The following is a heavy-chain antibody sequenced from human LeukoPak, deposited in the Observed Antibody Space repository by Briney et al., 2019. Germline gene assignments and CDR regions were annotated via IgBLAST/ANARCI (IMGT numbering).Heavy chain of an antibody. V-gene: IGHV4-39*01. CDR2: IYYSGST. D-gene: IGHD3-22*01. CDR1: GGSISSSSYY. Sequence: PSETLSLTCTVSGGSISSSSYYWGWIRQPPGKGLEWIGSIYYSGSTYYNPSLKSRVTISVDTSKNQFSLKLSSVTAADTAVYYCARRYYDYYYYYYMDVWGKGTTVTISS. CDR3: ARRYYDYYYYYYMDV. J-gene: IGHJ6*03.